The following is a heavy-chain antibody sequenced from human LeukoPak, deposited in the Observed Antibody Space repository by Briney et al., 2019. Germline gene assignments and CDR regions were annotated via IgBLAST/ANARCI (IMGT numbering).Heavy chain of an antibody. J-gene: IGHJ4*02. CDR1: EYSFTSYW. CDR3: ARRRVRSSGYYDY. D-gene: IGHD3-22*01. V-gene: IGHV5-51*01. CDR2: IYPGDSDT. Sequence: GESLKISCKGSEYSFTSYWIGWVRQMPGKGLEWMGIIYPGDSDTRYSPSFQGQVTISADKSISTAYLQWSSLKASDTAMYYCARRRVRSSGYYDYWGQGTLVTVSS.